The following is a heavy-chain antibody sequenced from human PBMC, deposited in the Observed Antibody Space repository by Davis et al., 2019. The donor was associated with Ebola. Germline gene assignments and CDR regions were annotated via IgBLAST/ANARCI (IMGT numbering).Heavy chain of an antibody. CDR1: GYSFTRYW. Sequence: GESLKISCKGSGYSFTRYWIGWVRQMPGKGLEWMGIIYPGDSDTRYSPSFQGQVTISADRSISTAYLQWSSLKASDIAMYYCARQTTVTTDFDYWGQGTLVTVSS. V-gene: IGHV5-51*01. CDR2: IYPGDSDT. D-gene: IGHD4-17*01. J-gene: IGHJ4*02. CDR3: ARQTTVTTDFDY.